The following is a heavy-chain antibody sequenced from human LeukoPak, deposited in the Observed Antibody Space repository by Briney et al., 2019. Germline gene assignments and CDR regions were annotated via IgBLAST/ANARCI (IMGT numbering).Heavy chain of an antibody. CDR1: GYSISSGYY. Sequence: SETLSLTCAVSGYSISSGYYWGWIRQPPGKGLEWIGSIHHTGSIYYNPSLKSRVTISVDTSKNQFSLRPSSVIAADTAVYYCAGSTSRETFDYWGQGTLVTVSS. CDR3: AGSTSRETFDY. V-gene: IGHV4-38-2*01. CDR2: IHHTGSI. D-gene: IGHD2-2*01. J-gene: IGHJ4*02.